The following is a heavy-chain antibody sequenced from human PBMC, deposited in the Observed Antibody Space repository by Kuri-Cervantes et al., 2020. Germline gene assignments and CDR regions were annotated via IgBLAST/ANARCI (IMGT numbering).Heavy chain of an antibody. CDR1: GFSFDDFA. J-gene: IGHJ4*02. CDR3: AKELIVVVITPGFGY. Sequence: GESLKSSCAASGFSFDDFAMHWVRQAPGKGLVWVSRINSDGSSTSYADSVKGRFTISRDNSKNTLYLQMNSLRAEDTAVYYCAKELIVVVITPGFGYWGQGTRVTVSS. V-gene: IGHV3-74*01. D-gene: IGHD3-22*01. CDR2: INSDGSST.